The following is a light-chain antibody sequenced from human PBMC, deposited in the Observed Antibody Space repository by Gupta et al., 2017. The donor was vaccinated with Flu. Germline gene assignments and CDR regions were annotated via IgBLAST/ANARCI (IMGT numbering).Light chain of an antibody. CDR3: QQRSL. CDR2: DAS. CDR1: QSVSSY. J-gene: IGKJ4*01. Sequence: EIVLIQSPATLSLSPGERATLSCRASQSVSSYLAWYQQKPAQAPRLLIYDASNRATGIPARFSGSGSGTEFTLTISSLEPEDFAVYYCQQRSLFGGGTKVEIK. V-gene: IGKV3-11*01.